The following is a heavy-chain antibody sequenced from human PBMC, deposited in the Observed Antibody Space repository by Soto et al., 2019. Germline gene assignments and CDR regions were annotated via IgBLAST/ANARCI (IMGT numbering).Heavy chain of an antibody. V-gene: IGHV4-34*01. J-gene: IGHJ6*03. D-gene: IGHD3-10*01. Sequence: PSETLCLTWAVYGGSFSCYYWSWIRPPPGKGLEWIGEINHSGSTNYNPSLKSRVTISVDTSKNQFSLKLSSVTAADTAVYYCARGVEGSGSYYPYYYYMDVWGKGTTVTVSS. CDR1: GGSFSCYY. CDR3: ARGVEGSGSYYPYYYYMDV. CDR2: INHSGST.